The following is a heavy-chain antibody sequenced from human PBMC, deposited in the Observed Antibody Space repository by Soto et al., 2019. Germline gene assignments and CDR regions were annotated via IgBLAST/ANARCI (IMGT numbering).Heavy chain of an antibody. D-gene: IGHD3-10*01. J-gene: IGHJ4*02. CDR2: INAGNGHT. CDR3: ASPSYGSGSYY. V-gene: IGHV1-3*01. Sequence: QVQLVQSGAEVKKPGASVKVSCKASGYTFSNYLLHWVRQAPGQGLEWMGWINAGNGHTKYSQKFQGRVTFTRDTSATTAYIELSSLRSDDTAVYYCASPSYGSGSYYWGQGTLVTVSS. CDR1: GYTFSNYL.